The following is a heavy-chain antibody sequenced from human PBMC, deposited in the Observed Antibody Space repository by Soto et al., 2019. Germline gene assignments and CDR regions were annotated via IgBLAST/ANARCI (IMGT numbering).Heavy chain of an antibody. CDR2: INHSGST. J-gene: IGHJ3*02. V-gene: IGHV4-34*01. CDR1: GGSFSGYY. Sequence: SETLSLTCAVYGGSFSGYYWSWIRQPPGKGLEWIGEINHSGSTNYNPSLKSRVTISVDTSKNQFSMKLSSVTAADTAVYYCARRRIAADAFDIWGQGTMVTVSS. D-gene: IGHD6-13*01. CDR3: ARRRIAADAFDI.